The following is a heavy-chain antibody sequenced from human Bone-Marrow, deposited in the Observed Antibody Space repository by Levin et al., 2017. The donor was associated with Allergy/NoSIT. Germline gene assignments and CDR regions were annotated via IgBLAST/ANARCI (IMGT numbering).Heavy chain of an antibody. CDR3: ARQRVVTAVYSAFDY. CDR1: GGSISSRSYY. D-gene: IGHD2-21*02. V-gene: IGHV4-39*01. J-gene: IGHJ4*02. Sequence: SETLSLTCSVSGGSISSRSYYWAWIRQPPGQGPEWIGNIFYNGGADYNPSLKSRVSISVDTSKNQFSLRLNSVTAGDAAVYYCARQRVVTAVYSAFDYWGQGTLLTVSS. CDR2: IFYNGGA.